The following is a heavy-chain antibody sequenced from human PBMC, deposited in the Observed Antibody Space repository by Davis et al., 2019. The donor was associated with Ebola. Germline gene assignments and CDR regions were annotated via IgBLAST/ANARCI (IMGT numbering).Heavy chain of an antibody. V-gene: IGHV1-2*06. D-gene: IGHD3-22*01. J-gene: IGHJ6*02. CDR1: GYTFTGYY. CDR2: INPNSGGT. Sequence: AASVKVSCKASGYTFTGYYMHWVRQAPGQGLEWMGRINPNSGGTNYAQKFQGRFTMTRDTSISTAYMDLTRLRSDATAVYFCARGGIAMMVVPRDYYYGMDVWGQGTTVTVS. CDR3: ARGGIAMMVVPRDYYYGMDV.